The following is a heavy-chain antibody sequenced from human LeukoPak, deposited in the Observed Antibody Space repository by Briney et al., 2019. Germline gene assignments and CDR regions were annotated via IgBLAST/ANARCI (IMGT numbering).Heavy chain of an antibody. J-gene: IGHJ3*02. CDR2: INPNSGGT. V-gene: IGHV1-2*02. D-gene: IGHD6-13*01. Sequence: GASVKVSCKASGYTFTGYFLHWVRQAPGQGLEWMGWINPNSGGTDYAQNFQARVTMTSDTSISTVYMELSRLTSDDTAVYFCAREFQRGIYRNDAFDIWGQGTLVTVSS. CDR3: AREFQRGIYRNDAFDI. CDR1: GYTFTGYF.